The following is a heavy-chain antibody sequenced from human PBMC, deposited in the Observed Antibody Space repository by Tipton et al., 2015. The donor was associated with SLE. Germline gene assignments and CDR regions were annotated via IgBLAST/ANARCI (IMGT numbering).Heavy chain of an antibody. V-gene: IGHV4-59*01. CDR1: GGSISRYY. D-gene: IGHD7-27*01. CDR3: ARETTGDTYYYYGMDV. CDR2: IYYSGST. Sequence: TLSLTCTVSGGSISRYYWSWIRQPPGKGLEWIGHIYYSGSTNYNPSLKSPVTISVDTSKNQFSLNLSSVTAADAAVYYCARETTGDTYYYYGMDVWGQGATVTVSS. J-gene: IGHJ6*02.